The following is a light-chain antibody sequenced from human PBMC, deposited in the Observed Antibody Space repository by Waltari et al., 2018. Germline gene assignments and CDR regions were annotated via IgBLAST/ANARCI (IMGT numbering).Light chain of an antibody. Sequence: QSALTQPRSVSGSPGPSVTIPCTGTSSAVGGYNSVSWYQQHPGKAPKLMIYDVSKRPSGVPDRFSGSKSGNTASLTISGLQAEDEADYYCCSYAGSYTLYVFGTGTKVTVL. CDR3: CSYAGSYTLYV. CDR1: SSAVGGYNS. V-gene: IGLV2-11*01. CDR2: DVS. J-gene: IGLJ1*01.